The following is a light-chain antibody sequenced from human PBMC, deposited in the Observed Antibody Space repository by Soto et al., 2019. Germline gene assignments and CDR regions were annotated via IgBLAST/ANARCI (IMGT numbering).Light chain of an antibody. J-gene: IGKJ4*01. Sequence: IVFTQSPGPLSFSPGERATLSCMASQNINRNYLAWYRQRPGQAPRLLIYSASTRATGIPDRFSGSESGTDFTLTISRLEPEDFAVYYCQHYGSSVPVTFGGGTKVDIK. CDR1: QNINRNY. CDR2: SAS. V-gene: IGKV3-20*01. CDR3: QHYGSSVPVT.